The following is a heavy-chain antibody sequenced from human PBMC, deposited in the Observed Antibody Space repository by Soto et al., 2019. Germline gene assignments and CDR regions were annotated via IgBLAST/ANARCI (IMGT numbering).Heavy chain of an antibody. V-gene: IGHV1-69*04. CDR3: ARDMEGSGTSDNWFDP. D-gene: IGHD3-10*01. Sequence: SVKVSCKASGGTFSSYTISWVRQAPGQGLEWMGRIIPILGIANYAQKFQGRVTITADKSTSTAYMELSSLRSEDTAVYYCARDMEGSGTSDNWFDPWGQGTLVTVSS. J-gene: IGHJ5*02. CDR2: IIPILGIA. CDR1: GGTFSSYT.